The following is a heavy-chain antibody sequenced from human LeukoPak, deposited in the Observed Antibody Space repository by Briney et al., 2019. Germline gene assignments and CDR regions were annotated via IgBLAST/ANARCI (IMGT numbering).Heavy chain of an antibody. Sequence: PGGSLRLSCAAPGFTFSDYYMSWIRQAPGKGLEWVSYISSSGSTIYYADSVKGRFTISRDNAKNSLYLQMNSLRAEDTAVYYCAKVEATYGSGSYYPWVYWGQGTLVTVSS. CDR1: GFTFSDYY. CDR2: ISSSGSTI. V-gene: IGHV3-11*01. D-gene: IGHD3-10*01. J-gene: IGHJ4*02. CDR3: AKVEATYGSGSYYPWVY.